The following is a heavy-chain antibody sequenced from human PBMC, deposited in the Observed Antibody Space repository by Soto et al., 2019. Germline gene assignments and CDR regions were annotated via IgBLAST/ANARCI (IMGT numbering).Heavy chain of an antibody. D-gene: IGHD3-3*01. J-gene: IGHJ6*02. Sequence: ASVKVCCKASGYTFTGCYMHWVRQAPGQGLEWMGWINPNSGGTNYAQKFQGRVTMTRDTSISTAYMELSRLRSDDTAVYYCAREGITIFGVVIPSQQPYGMDVWGQGTTVTVSS. V-gene: IGHV1-2*02. CDR3: AREGITIFGVVIPSQQPYGMDV. CDR2: INPNSGGT. CDR1: GYTFTGCY.